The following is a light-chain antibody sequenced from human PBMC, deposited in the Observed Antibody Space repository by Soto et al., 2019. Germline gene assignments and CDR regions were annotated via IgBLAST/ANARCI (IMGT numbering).Light chain of an antibody. CDR3: QQRSNLPPT. CDR2: DAS. CDR1: QFIDRY. J-gene: IGKJ5*01. Sequence: EIVFTQSPATLSLSPGERANLSCRASQFIDRYLAWYLQIPGQAPRLLIYDASNRETGIPDRFSGGGSGTDFTLTISSLEPEDFAVYYCQQRSNLPPTFGQGTRLEIK. V-gene: IGKV3-11*01.